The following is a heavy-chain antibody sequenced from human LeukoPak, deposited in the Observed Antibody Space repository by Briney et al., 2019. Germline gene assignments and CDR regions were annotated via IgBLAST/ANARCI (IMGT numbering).Heavy chain of an antibody. CDR2: IWYDGSNK. V-gene: IGHV3-33*01. J-gene: IGHJ6*02. CDR3: AREGSRGRPLHGYYYGMDV. D-gene: IGHD3-10*01. CDR1: GFTFSSYG. Sequence: TGRSLRLSCAASGFTFSSYGMHWVRQAPGKGLEWVAVIWYDGSNKYYADSVKGRFTISRDNSKNTLYLQMNSLRAEDTAVYYCAREGSRGRPLHGYYYGMDVWGQGTTVTVSS.